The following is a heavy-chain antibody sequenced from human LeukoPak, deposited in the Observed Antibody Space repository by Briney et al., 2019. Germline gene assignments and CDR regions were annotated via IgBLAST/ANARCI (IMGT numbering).Heavy chain of an antibody. V-gene: IGHV1-46*01. CDR3: ARATHRGSNYCYYGMDV. Sequence: ASVKVSCKASGYTFTSYYMHWVRQAPGQGLEWMGIINPSGGSTSYAQKFQGRVTMTRDTSTSTVYMELSSLRSEDTAVYYCARATHRGSNYCYYGMDVWGQGTTVTVSS. CDR1: GYTFTSYY. D-gene: IGHD3-10*01. CDR2: INPSGGST. J-gene: IGHJ6*02.